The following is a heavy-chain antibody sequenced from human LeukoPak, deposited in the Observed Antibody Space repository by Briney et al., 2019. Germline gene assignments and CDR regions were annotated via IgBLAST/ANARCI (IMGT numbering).Heavy chain of an antibody. CDR1: GYTFTSYG. Sequence: ASVKVSCKASGYTFTSYGISGVRQAPGQGLEWMGWISAYNGNTNYAQKLQGRVTMTTDTSTSKAYMELRSLRSDDTAVYYCARDRPAYYDFWSGYPPFDYWGQGTLVTVSS. D-gene: IGHD3-3*01. V-gene: IGHV1-18*01. J-gene: IGHJ4*02. CDR2: ISAYNGNT. CDR3: ARDRPAYYDFWSGYPPFDY.